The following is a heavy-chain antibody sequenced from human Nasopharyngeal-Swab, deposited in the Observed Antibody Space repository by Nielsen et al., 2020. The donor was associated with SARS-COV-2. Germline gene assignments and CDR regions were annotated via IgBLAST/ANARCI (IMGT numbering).Heavy chain of an antibody. Sequence: SETLSLTCTVSSGSISSGGYYWSWIREHAGKGLEWIGYIYYSGSTYYNPSLKSRVTISVDTSKNQFSLKLSSVTAADTAVYYCARGLGRTIFGVVIMGAFDIWGQGTMVTVSS. CDR1: SGSISSGGYY. J-gene: IGHJ3*02. CDR2: IYYSGST. V-gene: IGHV4-31*03. CDR3: ARGLGRTIFGVVIMGAFDI. D-gene: IGHD3-3*01.